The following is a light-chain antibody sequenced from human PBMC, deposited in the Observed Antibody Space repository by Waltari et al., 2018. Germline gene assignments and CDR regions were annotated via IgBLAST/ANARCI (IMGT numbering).Light chain of an antibody. V-gene: IGLV1-47*02. CDR1: NSHIGRNS. J-gene: IGLJ3*02. CDR2: SNT. Sequence: QSVLIQPPPASATPRPTVTISCSGHNSHIGRNSVCWYQHLPGTAPELLIYSNTQRPSGVPDRFSGSKSVTSASLAISGLRSEDEADYYCAAWDDSLRAWVFGGGTKLTVL. CDR3: AAWDDSLRAWV.